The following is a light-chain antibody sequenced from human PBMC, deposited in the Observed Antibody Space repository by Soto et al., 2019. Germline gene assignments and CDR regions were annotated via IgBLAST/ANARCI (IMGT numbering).Light chain of an antibody. Sequence: QSVLTQPPSASGTPGQRVTISCSGSNSDIGSNTVNWYQQLPGLAPKLVIHTNNQRPSGVPDRFSGSKYGTSASLAISGLQSEDEADYHCAAWDDSLNGYVFGTGTKVTVL. J-gene: IGLJ1*01. CDR3: AAWDDSLNGYV. CDR1: NSDIGSNT. CDR2: TNN. V-gene: IGLV1-44*01.